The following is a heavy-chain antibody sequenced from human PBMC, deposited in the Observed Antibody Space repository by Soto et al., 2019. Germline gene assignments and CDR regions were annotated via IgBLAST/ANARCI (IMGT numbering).Heavy chain of an antibody. Sequence: GGSLRLSCAASGFTFSSYSMNWVRQAPGKGLEWVSSISSSSSYIYYADSVKGRLTISRDNAKNSLYLQMNSLRAEDTAVYYCAREGIVVVVAATPYYYYGMDVWGQGTTVTVSS. CDR3: AREGIVVVVAATPYYYYGMDV. D-gene: IGHD2-15*01. J-gene: IGHJ6*02. CDR2: ISSSSSYI. CDR1: GFTFSSYS. V-gene: IGHV3-21*01.